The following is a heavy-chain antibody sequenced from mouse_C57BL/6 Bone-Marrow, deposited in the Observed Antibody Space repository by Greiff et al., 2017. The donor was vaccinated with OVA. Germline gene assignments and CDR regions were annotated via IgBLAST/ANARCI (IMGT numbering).Heavy chain of an antibody. V-gene: IGHV1-42*01. D-gene: IGHD1-1*01. J-gene: IGHJ3*01. CDR3: ARSGYNGRCDGFAY. Sequence: EVQLQQSGPELVKPGASVKISCKASGYSFTGYYMNWVKQSPEKSLEWIGEINPSTGGTTYNQKFKAKATLTVDKSSSTAYMQLMSLTSEDSAVYYCARSGYNGRCDGFAYWGKGTLVTVSA. CDR2: INPSTGGT. CDR1: GYSFTGYY.